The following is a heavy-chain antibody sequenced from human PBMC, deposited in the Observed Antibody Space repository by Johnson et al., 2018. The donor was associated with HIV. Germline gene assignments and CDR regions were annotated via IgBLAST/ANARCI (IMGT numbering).Heavy chain of an antibody. CDR3: TTDLGYYDSSGDAFDI. CDR2: IKSKTDGGTT. D-gene: IGHD3-22*01. Sequence: VQLVESGGGLAQPGGSLRLSCAASGFSFTNAWMSWVRQAPGKGLEWVGHIKSKTDGGTTDYAAPVKGRFTISRDDSKNTLYLQMNSLKTEDTAVYYCTTDLGYYDSSGDAFDIWGQGTMVTVSS. CDR1: GFSFTNAW. V-gene: IGHV3-15*01. J-gene: IGHJ3*02.